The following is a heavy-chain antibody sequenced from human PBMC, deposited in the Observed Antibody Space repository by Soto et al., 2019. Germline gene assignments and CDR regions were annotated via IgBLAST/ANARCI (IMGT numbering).Heavy chain of an antibody. V-gene: IGHV1-18*01. CDR1: GGTFSSYA. CDR2: ISAYNGNA. Sequence: ASVKVSCKASGGTFSSYAISWVRRAPGQGLEWMGWISAYNGNADYAQKFQGRVTMTTDTSTTTAYMELRSLRSDDTAMSYCARDRSTHDYWGQGTLVTVSS. CDR3: ARDRSTHDY. D-gene: IGHD2-15*01. J-gene: IGHJ4*02.